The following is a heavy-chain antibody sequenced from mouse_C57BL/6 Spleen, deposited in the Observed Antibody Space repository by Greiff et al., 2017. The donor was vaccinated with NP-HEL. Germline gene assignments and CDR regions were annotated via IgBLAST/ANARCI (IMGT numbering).Heavy chain of an antibody. Sequence: VQLQQSGAELVKPGASVKISCKASGYAFSSYWMNWVKQRPGKGLEWIGQIYPGDGDTNYNGKFKGKATLTADKSSSTAYMQLSSLTSEDSAVYFCARIGPPQALFDYWGQGTTLTVSS. V-gene: IGHV1-80*01. J-gene: IGHJ2*01. CDR2: IYPGDGDT. CDR1: GYAFSSYW. D-gene: IGHD3-2*02. CDR3: ARIGPPQALFDY.